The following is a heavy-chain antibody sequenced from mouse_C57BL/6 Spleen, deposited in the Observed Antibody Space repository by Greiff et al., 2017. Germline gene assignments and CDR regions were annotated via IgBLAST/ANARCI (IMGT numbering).Heavy chain of an antibody. CDR3: ARWGYGSSYGENWYFDV. J-gene: IGHJ1*03. Sequence: EVKLMESGPGLVKPSQSLSLTCSVTGYSITSGYYWNWIRQFPGNKLEWMGYISYDGSNNYNPSLKNRISITRDTSKNQFFLKLNSVTTEDTATYYCARWGYGSSYGENWYFDVWGTGTTVTVSS. V-gene: IGHV3-6*01. D-gene: IGHD1-1*01. CDR1: GYSITSGYY. CDR2: ISYDGSN.